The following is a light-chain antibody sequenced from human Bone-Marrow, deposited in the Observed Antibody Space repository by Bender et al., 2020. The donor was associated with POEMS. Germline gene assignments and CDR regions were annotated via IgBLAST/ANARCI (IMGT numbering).Light chain of an antibody. Sequence: QSALTQPPSASGSPGQSVTFSCTGTSSDVGGYNYVSWYQQHPGNVPTLLIYDVRKRPSGVSNRFSGSKSGNTASLTISGLQAEDEADYYCSSYTSSTTLVFGGGTKLTVL. CDR1: SSDVGGYNY. CDR3: SSYTSSTTLV. J-gene: IGLJ2*01. V-gene: IGLV2-14*01. CDR2: DVR.